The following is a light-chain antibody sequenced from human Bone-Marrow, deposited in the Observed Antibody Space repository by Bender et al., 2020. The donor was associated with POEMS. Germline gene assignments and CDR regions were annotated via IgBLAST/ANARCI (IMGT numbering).Light chain of an antibody. CDR2: EDT. CDR1: ALPRQF. CDR3: QSADNSGTYWV. J-gene: IGLJ3*02. V-gene: IGLV3-25*03. Sequence: SYELTQPSSMSVSPGQTARIACSGDALPRQFGYWYQQKPGQAPVALIYEDTERASGIPERFSGSRSGTTVTLTISGVQAEDEADYYCQSADNSGTYWVFGGGTKLTVL.